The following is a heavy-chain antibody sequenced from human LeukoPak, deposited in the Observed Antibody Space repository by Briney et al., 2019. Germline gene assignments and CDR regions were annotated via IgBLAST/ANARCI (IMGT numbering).Heavy chain of an antibody. CDR3: ARDIYSIKGPGNFDY. CDR1: GYTFTSYG. CDR2: ISAYNGNT. Sequence: ASVKVSCKASGYTFTSYGISWVRQAPGQGLEWMGWISAYNGNTNYAQKLQGRVTMTTDTSTSTAYMELRSLRSDDTAVYYCARDIYSIKGPGNFDYWGQGTLVTVSS. J-gene: IGHJ4*02. D-gene: IGHD2-21*01. V-gene: IGHV1-18*01.